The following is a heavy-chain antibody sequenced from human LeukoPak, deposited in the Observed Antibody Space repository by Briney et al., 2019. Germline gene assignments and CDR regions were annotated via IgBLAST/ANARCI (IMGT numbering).Heavy chain of an antibody. CDR3: ARPCDFGIAPSFVP. V-gene: IGHV3-74*01. CDR2: INSDGSST. Sequence: PGGSLRLSCAASGFTFSIYWMHWVRQAPGKGLVWVSRINSDGSSTNYADSVKGRFTISGDNAKSTLYLQMNSLRAEDTAVYYCARPCDFGIAPSFVPWGQGTLVTVSS. J-gene: IGHJ5*02. CDR1: GFTFSIYW. D-gene: IGHD4/OR15-4a*01.